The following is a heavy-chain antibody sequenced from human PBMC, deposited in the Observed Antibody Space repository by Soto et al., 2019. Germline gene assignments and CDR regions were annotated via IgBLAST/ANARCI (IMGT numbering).Heavy chain of an antibody. J-gene: IGHJ6*02. CDR1: GYTFTSYY. CDR3: AAPTHFYYGFGSGDLSPLYGIDV. Sequence: AASVKVSCTASGYTFTSYYMHWVRQAPGQGLEWMGIINPSGGSTSYAQKFQGRVTMTRDTSTSTVYMELSSLRSEDTAVYYCAAPTHFYYGFGSGDLSPLYGIDVWGQGTTVTVSS. V-gene: IGHV1-46*01. CDR2: INPSGGST. D-gene: IGHD3-3*01.